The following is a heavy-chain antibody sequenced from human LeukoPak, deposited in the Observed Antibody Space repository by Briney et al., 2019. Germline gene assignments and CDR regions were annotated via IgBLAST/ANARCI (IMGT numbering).Heavy chain of an antibody. Sequence: SETLSLTCTVSGGSISSYYWSWIRQPPGKGLEWIGYIYYGGSTNYNPSLKSRVTISVDTSKNQFSLKLSSVTAADTAVYYCARGIGRRTATKYYYGSGSYYSYWFDPWGQGTLVTVSS. V-gene: IGHV4-59*12. D-gene: IGHD3-10*01. CDR2: IYYGGST. J-gene: IGHJ5*02. CDR3: ARGIGRRTATKYYYGSGSYYSYWFDP. CDR1: GGSISSYY.